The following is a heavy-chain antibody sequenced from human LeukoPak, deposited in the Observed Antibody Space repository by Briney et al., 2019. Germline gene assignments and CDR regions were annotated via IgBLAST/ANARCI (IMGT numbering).Heavy chain of an antibody. CDR2: IYSGDST. CDR3: ARVKRTSAWYAVDS. J-gene: IGHJ4*02. D-gene: IGHD6-19*01. CDR1: GFTVSSNS. Sequence: PGGSLRLSCAASGFTVSSNSMIWVRQAPGKGLEWVSVIYSGDSTDYADSVRGRFTISRDNSKNTMYLQMNSLSAEDTAVYYCARVKRTSAWYAVDSWGQGTRVTVSS. V-gene: IGHV3-53*01.